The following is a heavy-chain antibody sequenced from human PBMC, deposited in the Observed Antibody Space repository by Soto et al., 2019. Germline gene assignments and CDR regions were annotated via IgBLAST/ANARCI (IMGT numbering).Heavy chain of an antibody. CDR1: GYSFKDHY. D-gene: IGHD2-15*01. V-gene: IGHV1-46*02. CDR2: INPSGEHT. J-gene: IGHJ4*02. CDR3: ARISCKGGSCYFDFDH. Sequence: ASVKVSCKASGYSFKDHYMHWVRQAPGRGREWVGIINPSGEHTNYAQKFRGRVAMTRDTSTSTAYMELRSLRSEDTAVYFCARISCKGGSCYFDFDHWGQGTLVTVSS.